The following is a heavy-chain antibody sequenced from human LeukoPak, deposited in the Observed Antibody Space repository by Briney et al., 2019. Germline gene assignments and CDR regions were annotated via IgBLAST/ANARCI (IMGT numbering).Heavy chain of an antibody. D-gene: IGHD6-19*01. CDR2: VYSGGTT. CDR3: ARHLYNSGWYYYFDY. CDR1: GFTVSSNY. Sequence: GGSLRLSCAASGFTVSSNYLSWVRQAPGKGLECVSVVYSGGTTNYADSVKGRFTISRDNSKNTVYLQMSSLRADDTAVYYCARHLYNSGWYYYFDYWGQGTLVTVSS. V-gene: IGHV3-66*04. J-gene: IGHJ4*02.